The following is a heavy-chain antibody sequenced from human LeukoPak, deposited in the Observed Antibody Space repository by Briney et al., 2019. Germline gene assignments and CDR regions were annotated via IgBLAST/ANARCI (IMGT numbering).Heavy chain of an antibody. Sequence: PGGSLRLSCAASGFTVSSNYMSWVRQAPGKGLEWVSVIYTGGSTYYADPVKGRFTISRDNSKNTLYLQMNSLRAEDTAVYYCAKSSVNKAADNWFDPWGQGTLVTVSS. CDR1: GFTVSSNY. CDR3: AKSSVNKAADNWFDP. J-gene: IGHJ5*02. CDR2: IYTGGST. V-gene: IGHV3-53*01. D-gene: IGHD6-13*01.